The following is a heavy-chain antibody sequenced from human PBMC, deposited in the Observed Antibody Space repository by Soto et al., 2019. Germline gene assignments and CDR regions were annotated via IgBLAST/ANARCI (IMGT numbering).Heavy chain of an antibody. J-gene: IGHJ6*02. CDR2: IIPILGIA. CDR3: ARDKLPLTRGGYGMDV. V-gene: IGHV1-69*04. D-gene: IGHD3-10*01. CDR1: GGTFSSYT. Sequence: SVKVSCKASGGTFSSYTISWVRQAPGQGLEWMGRIIPILGIANYAQKFQGRVTITADKSTSTAYMELSSLRSEDTAVYYCARDKLPLTRGGYGMDVWGQGTTVTVSS.